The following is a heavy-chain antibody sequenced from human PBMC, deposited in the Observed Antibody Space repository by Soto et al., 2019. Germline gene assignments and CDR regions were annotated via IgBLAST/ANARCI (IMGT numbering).Heavy chain of an antibody. CDR1: GFTFSNYA. CDR3: AKSQVVIPAPRGYFDY. J-gene: IGHJ4*02. CDR2: ISGTGAST. Sequence: GGSLRLSCEASGFTFSNYAMNWVRQAPGKGLEWVSAISGTGASTYYADSVKGRFTISRDTSKNTLYLQMNSLRAEDTAVYYCAKSQVVIPAPRGYFDYWGQGALVTVSS. V-gene: IGHV3-23*01. D-gene: IGHD2-15*01.